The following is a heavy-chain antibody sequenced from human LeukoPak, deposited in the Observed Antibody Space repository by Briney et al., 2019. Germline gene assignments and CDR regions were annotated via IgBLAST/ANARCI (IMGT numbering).Heavy chain of an antibody. CDR2: ISAYNGNT. CDR1: GYTFTSYG. V-gene: IGHV1-18*01. J-gene: IGHJ4*02. Sequence: ASVKVSCKASGYTFTSYGISWVRQATGQGLEWMGWISAYNGNTNYAQKLQGRVTMTTDTSTSTAYMELRSLRSDDTAVYYCARAKIVVVPAAFDYWGQGTLVTVSS. CDR3: ARAKIVVVPAAFDY. D-gene: IGHD2-2*01.